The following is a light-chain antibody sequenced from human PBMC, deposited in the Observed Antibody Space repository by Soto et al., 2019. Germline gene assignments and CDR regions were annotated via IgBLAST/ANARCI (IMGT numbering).Light chain of an antibody. CDR2: AAS. V-gene: IGKV1-39*01. Sequence: IQMTQSPSSLSASLGDRVTITCRANQSISNYLHWYQQKPRKAPKLLIYAASTLQSGVPSRFGGSGSGTEFTLTISSLQPEDFATYYCQHSFSTPPYTFGQGTKLEIK. CDR1: QSISNY. CDR3: QHSFSTPPYT. J-gene: IGKJ2*01.